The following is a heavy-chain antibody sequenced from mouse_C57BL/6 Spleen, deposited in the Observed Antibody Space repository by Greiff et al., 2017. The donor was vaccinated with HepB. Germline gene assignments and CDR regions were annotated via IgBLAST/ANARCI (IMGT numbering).Heavy chain of an antibody. CDR2: INPSNGGT. J-gene: IGHJ4*01. CDR1: GYTFTSYW. Sequence: VQLQQPGTELVKPGASVKLSCKASGYTFTSYWMHWVKQRPGQGLEWIGNINPSNGGTNYNEKFKSKATLTVDKSSTTAYMQLSSLTSEDSAVYYSARPLGDYDDYAMDYWGQGTSVTVSS. CDR3: ARPLGDYDDYAMDY. D-gene: IGHD2-4*01. V-gene: IGHV1-53*01.